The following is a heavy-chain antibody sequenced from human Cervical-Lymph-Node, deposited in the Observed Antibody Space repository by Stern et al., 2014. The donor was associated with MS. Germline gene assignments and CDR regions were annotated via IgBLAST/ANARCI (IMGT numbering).Heavy chain of an antibody. D-gene: IGHD6-13*01. CDR2: IGYDGSNP. CDR3: ASAYSSSHYYFDY. CDR1: GFSFSRYA. V-gene: IGHV3-33*01. Sequence: QVQLVASGGGVDQPGRSLRLSCAASGFSFSRYAIHWVRQAPGKGLEWVALIGYDGSNPYYADSVTGRFTISRDNFKNTLYLQMNSLRAEDTAVYYCASAYSSSHYYFDYWGQGTLVTVSS. J-gene: IGHJ4*02.